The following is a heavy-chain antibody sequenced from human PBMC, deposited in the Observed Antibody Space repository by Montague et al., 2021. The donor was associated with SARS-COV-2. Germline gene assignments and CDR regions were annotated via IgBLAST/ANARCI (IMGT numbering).Heavy chain of an antibody. J-gene: IGHJ6*03. V-gene: IGHV4-59*01. CDR1: GGSISSYY. Sequence: SETRSLTRTVSGGSISSYYWSWIRQPPGKGLEWIGYIYYSGSTNYNPSLKSRVTISVDTSKNQFSLKLSSVTAADTAVYYCARDSRTDFDWLFPDSGSYYFYMDVGGKGTPVTVSS. D-gene: IGHD3-9*01. CDR2: IYYSGST. CDR3: ARDSRTDFDWLFPDSGSYYFYMDV.